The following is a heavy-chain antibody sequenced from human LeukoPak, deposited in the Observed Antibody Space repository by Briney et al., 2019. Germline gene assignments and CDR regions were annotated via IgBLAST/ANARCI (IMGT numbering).Heavy chain of an antibody. D-gene: IGHD5-24*01. CDR2: ISSTSSYI. J-gene: IGHJ4*02. CDR1: GFTFSNYN. CDR3: ARDLSREMATTHFDY. V-gene: IGHV3-21*01. Sequence: GGSLRLSCAASGFTFSNYNFYWVRQAPGKGLEWVSSISSTSSYIYYADSMKGRFTISRDNAKNSLYLQMNSLRAEDTAVYYCARDLSREMATTHFDYWGQGTLVTVSS.